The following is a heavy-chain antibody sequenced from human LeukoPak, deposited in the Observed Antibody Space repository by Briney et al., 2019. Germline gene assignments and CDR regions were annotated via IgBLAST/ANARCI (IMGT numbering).Heavy chain of an antibody. CDR3: ARGEVPPHYFDS. V-gene: IGHV1-69*13. Sequence: GASVKVSCKASGGTFSNPAISWVRQAPGQGLEWMGGIIPIFGTANYAQRFQGRVTITADESTTTAYMEVSSLRSEDTAVYYCARGEVPPHYFDSRGQGTLVTVSS. CDR1: GGTFSNPA. J-gene: IGHJ4*02. CDR2: IIPIFGTA.